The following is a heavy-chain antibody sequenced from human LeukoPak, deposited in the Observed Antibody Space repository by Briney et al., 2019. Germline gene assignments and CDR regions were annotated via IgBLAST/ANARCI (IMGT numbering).Heavy chain of an antibody. Sequence: SETLSLTCTVSGGSISSYCWSWIRQPPGKGLEWIGNIYYSGSTNYNPSLKSRVTISVDTSKNQFSLKLSSVTAADTAVYYCTRGSIAYYYMDVWGKGTTVTISS. D-gene: IGHD3-22*01. J-gene: IGHJ6*03. CDR1: GGSISSYC. V-gene: IGHV4-59*01. CDR3: TRGSIAYYYMDV. CDR2: IYYSGST.